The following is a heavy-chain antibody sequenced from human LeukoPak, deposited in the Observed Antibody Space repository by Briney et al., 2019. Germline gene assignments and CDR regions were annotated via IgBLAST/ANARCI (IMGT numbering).Heavy chain of an antibody. CDR2: ISAYNGNT. CDR3: ARVTYYYDSSGARDWYFDL. D-gene: IGHD3-22*01. CDR1: GYTFTSYG. Sequence: VASVKVSCKASGYTFTSYGISWVRQAPGQGLEWMGWISAYNGNTNYAQKLQGRVTMTTDTSTSTAYMELRSLRSDDTAVYYCARVTYYYDSSGARDWYFDLWGRGTLVTVSS. V-gene: IGHV1-18*01. J-gene: IGHJ2*01.